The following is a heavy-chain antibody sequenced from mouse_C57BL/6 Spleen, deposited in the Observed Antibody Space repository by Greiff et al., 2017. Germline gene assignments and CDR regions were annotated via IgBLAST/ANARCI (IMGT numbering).Heavy chain of an antibody. V-gene: IGHV1-54*01. D-gene: IGHD1-1*01. CDR3: TRDYYDVGFAY. CDR2: INPGSGGT. CDR1: GYAFTNYL. Sequence: QVQLQQSGAELVRPGTSVKVSCKASGYAFTNYLIEWVKQRPGQGLEWIGVINPGSGGTNYNEKFKGKATLTADKSSSTAYMQLSSLTSEDAAVYFCTRDYYDVGFAYWGQGTLVTVSA. J-gene: IGHJ3*01.